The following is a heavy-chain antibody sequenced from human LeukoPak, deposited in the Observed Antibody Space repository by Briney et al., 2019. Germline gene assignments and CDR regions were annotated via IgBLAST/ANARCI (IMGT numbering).Heavy chain of an antibody. V-gene: IGHV3-23*05. CDR1: GFPFSSYG. D-gene: IGHD3-10*01. Sequence: GGSLLLSCAASGFPFSSYGMSGVRQAPGKGREWVSAIETGGASTYYAASVKGRFTISRDNSNNTLYLQMNSLRAEDTAVYYCAKSITMVRGASDYWGQGTLVTVSS. J-gene: IGHJ4*02. CDR3: AKSITMVRGASDY. CDR2: IETGGAST.